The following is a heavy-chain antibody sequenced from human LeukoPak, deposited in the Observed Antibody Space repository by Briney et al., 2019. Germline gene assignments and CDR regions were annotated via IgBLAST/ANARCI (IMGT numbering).Heavy chain of an antibody. V-gene: IGHV5-51*01. CDR3: ARSSDYVFDY. CDR2: IYPGDSDT. CDR1: GYSFSTYW. D-gene: IGHD4-17*01. Sequence: GESLKISCKASGYSFSTYWIGWVRQMPGKGLEWMGVIYPGDSDTRYSPSLQGQVTISADKSISTAYLQWSSLKASDTAMYYCARSSDYVFDYWGQGTLVTVSS. J-gene: IGHJ4*02.